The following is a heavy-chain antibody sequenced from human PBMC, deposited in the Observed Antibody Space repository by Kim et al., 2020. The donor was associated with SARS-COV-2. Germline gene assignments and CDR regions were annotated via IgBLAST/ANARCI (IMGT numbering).Heavy chain of an antibody. CDR2: ISWDGGST. CDR3: AKDIGPGSYSTYYYYYYGMDV. Sequence: GGSLRLSCAASGFTFDDYTMHWVRQAPGKGLEWVSLISWDGGSTYYADSVKGRFTISRDNSKNSLYLQMNSLRTEDTALYYCAKDIGPGSYSTYYYYYYGMDVWGQGTTVTVSS. D-gene: IGHD1-26*01. V-gene: IGHV3-43*01. CDR1: GFTFDDYT. J-gene: IGHJ6*02.